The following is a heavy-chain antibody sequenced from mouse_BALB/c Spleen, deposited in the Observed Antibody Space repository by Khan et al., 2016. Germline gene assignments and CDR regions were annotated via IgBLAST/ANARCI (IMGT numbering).Heavy chain of an antibody. CDR3: ARGVGPLKSYAMDD. D-gene: IGHD1-3*01. J-gene: IGHJ4*01. Sequence: QVQLQQSGAELAKPGASVKMSCKASGYTFTSYWMHWVKQRPGQGLEWIGYINPSTGYTEYNQKFKDKATLTADKYSSTAYMQRSSLTSEDAAVCDCARGVGPLKSYAMDDWGQRTSVTVSS. V-gene: IGHV1-7*01. CDR2: INPSTGYT. CDR1: GYTFTSYW.